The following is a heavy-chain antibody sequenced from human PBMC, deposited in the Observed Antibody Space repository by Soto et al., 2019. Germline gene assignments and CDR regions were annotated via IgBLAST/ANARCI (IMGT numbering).Heavy chain of an antibody. CDR2: INPSADST. CDR1: GYTFTNYY. D-gene: IGHD2-2*01. CDR3: ARAGGIEIVQAAMAYYSYMDV. J-gene: IGHJ6*03. Sequence: ASVKVSCKSSGYTFTNYYMHWVRQAPGQGLEWMGIINPSADSTIYARKFQGRVTMTRDTSTSTVYMELSSLRSEDTAVYYCARAGGIEIVQAAMAYYSYMDVWGKGTTVTVSS. V-gene: IGHV1-46*03.